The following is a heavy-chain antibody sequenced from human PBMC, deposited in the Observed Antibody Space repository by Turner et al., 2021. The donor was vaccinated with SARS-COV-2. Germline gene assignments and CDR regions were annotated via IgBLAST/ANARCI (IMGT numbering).Heavy chain of an antibody. V-gene: IGHV3-74*01. CDR3: ARSFAGALAH. J-gene: IGHJ4*02. CDR2: INGDGTST. D-gene: IGHD3-16*01. CDR1: GFTFSSYA. Sequence: EQLMEYGGGLVQPGGSLSLSCAASGFTFSSYAMHWVRQAPGKGLVWVARINGDGTSTSYADSEKGRFTISRDKAKNTPYVKMSSRRAEDRAVDVCARSFAGALAHRGELTLATVT.